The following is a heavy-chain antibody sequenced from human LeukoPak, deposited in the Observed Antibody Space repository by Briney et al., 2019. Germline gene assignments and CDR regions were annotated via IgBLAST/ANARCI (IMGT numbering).Heavy chain of an antibody. J-gene: IGHJ4*02. Sequence: GRSLRLSCAASGFTFSSYAMHWVRQAPGKGLEWVAVISYDGSNKYYADSVKGRFTLSRDNAKNSLYLQMNSLRPEDTAVYYCARIPLITANGYCYFDYWGQGTLVTVSS. D-gene: IGHD2-15*01. CDR1: GFTFSSYA. V-gene: IGHV3-30*04. CDR2: ISYDGSNK. CDR3: ARIPLITANGYCYFDY.